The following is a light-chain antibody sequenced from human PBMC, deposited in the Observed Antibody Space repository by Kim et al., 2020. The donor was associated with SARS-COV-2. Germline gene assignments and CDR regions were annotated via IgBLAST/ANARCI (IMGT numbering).Light chain of an antibody. V-gene: IGKV3-11*01. CDR1: QSVSSY. CDR2: DAS. CDR3: QQRSNWPPYS. J-gene: IGKJ2*03. Sequence: LSPGEGATLPSRASQSVSSYLAWYQQKPGQAPRLLIYDASNRATGIPARFSGSGSGTDFTLTISSLEPEDFAVYYCQQRSNWPPYSFGQGTKLEI.